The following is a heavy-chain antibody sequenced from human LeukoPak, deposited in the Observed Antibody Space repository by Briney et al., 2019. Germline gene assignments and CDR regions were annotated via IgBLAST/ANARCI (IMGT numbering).Heavy chain of an antibody. Sequence: ASVKVSCKVSGYTLTELSMQWVRQAPGKGLEWMGGFDPEDGETIYAQKFQGRVTMTEDTSTDTAYMELSSLRSEDTAVYYCATVGVDCSGGSCYSDRGIDYWGQGTLVTVSS. V-gene: IGHV1-24*01. D-gene: IGHD2-15*01. CDR1: GYTLTELS. CDR3: ATVGVDCSGGSCYSDRGIDY. J-gene: IGHJ4*02. CDR2: FDPEDGET.